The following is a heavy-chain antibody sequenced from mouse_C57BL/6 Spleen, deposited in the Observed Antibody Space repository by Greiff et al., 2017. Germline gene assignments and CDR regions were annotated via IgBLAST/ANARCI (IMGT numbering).Heavy chain of an antibody. CDR1: GFTFSSYG. J-gene: IGHJ2*01. Sequence: EVNVVESGGDLVKPGGSLKLSCAASGFTFSSYGMSWVRQTPDKRLEWVATISSGGSYTYYPDSVKGRFTISRYNAKNTLYLQRSRLKSEDTAMYYCARHDYDEDDYWGQGTTLTVSS. CDR3: ARHDYDEDDY. D-gene: IGHD2-4*01. CDR2: ISSGGSYT. V-gene: IGHV5-6*01.